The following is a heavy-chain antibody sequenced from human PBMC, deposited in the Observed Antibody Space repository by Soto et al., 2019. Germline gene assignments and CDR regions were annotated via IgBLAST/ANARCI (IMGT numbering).Heavy chain of an antibody. J-gene: IGHJ4*02. CDR3: ARGPHDSSGYYLFDY. Sequence: ASVKVSCKASGGTFSSYAISWVRQAPGQGLEWMGGIIPIFGTANYAQKFQGRVTITADESTSTAYMELSSLRSEDTAVYYCARGPHDSSGYYLFDYWGQGXLVTVYS. CDR1: GGTFSSYA. V-gene: IGHV1-69*13. CDR2: IIPIFGTA. D-gene: IGHD3-22*01.